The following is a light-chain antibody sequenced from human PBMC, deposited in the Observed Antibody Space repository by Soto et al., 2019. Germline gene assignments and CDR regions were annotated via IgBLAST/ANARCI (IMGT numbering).Light chain of an antibody. CDR2: DTS. J-gene: IGLJ2*01. CDR3: LLSYSGARHVV. V-gene: IGLV7-46*01. Sequence: QAVVTQEPSLTVSRGGTVTLTCGSSTGAVTSGHYPYWFQQKPGQAPRTLIYDTSNKHSWTPARFSGSLLGGKAALTLSGAQPEDEAEYYCLLSYSGARHVVFGGGTKLTVL. CDR1: TGAVTSGHY.